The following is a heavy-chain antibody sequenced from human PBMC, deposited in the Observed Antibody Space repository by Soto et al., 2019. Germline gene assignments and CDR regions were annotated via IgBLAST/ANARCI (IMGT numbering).Heavy chain of an antibody. CDR1: GGSISSYY. V-gene: IGHV4-4*07. CDR3: ARVSPEWELLYYFDY. CDR2: IYTSGST. Sequence: LSLTCTVSGGSISSYYWSWIRQPAGKGLEWIGRIYTSGSTNYNPSLKSRVTMSVDTSKNQFSLKLSSVTAADTAVYYCARVSPEWELLYYFDYWGQGTLVTVSS. J-gene: IGHJ4*02. D-gene: IGHD1-26*01.